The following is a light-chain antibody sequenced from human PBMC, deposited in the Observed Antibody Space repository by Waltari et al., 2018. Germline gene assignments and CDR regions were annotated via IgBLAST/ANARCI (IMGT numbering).Light chain of an antibody. V-gene: IGLV1-44*01. CDR1: YSNSGTTT. J-gene: IGLJ2*01. Sequence: QSVLTQPPSASGTPGQRVTIPCSGVYSNSGTTTEHWYQQLPGTAPKLPIHSNNQRPSGVPDRFSGSKSGTSASLAISGLQSEDEADYYCAAWDDSLNGRGVFGGGTKLTVL. CDR2: SNN. CDR3: AAWDDSLNGRGV.